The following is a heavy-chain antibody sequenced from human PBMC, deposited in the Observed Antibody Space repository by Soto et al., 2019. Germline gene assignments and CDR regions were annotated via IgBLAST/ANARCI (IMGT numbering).Heavy chain of an antibody. Sequence: PSENLSLTFTASGGSIRDYLWTWVRQPPVKGLEWLGKISHSGTGNYNATLRSRVTISVDKPKNQLSLKLMSVTAADTAVCYCARDYDGFDYWGPGSMVPVSS. V-gene: IGHV4-4*02. J-gene: IGHJ4*02. CDR2: ISHSGTG. CDR3: ARDYDGFDY. D-gene: IGHD3-16*01. CDR1: GGSIRDYL.